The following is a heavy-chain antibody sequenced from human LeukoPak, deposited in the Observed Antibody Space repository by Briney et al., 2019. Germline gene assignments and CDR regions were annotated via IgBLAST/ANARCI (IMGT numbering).Heavy chain of an antibody. CDR2: IHYSGST. CDR3: ASPTRLYYFDY. Sequence: SETLSLTCTVSGGSISSGGYYWSWIRQHPGKGLEWIGYIHYSGSTYYNPSLKSRVTISVDTSKNQFSLKLSSVTAADTAVYYCASPTRLYYFDYWGQGTLVTVFS. J-gene: IGHJ4*02. V-gene: IGHV4-31*03. CDR1: GGSISSGGYY.